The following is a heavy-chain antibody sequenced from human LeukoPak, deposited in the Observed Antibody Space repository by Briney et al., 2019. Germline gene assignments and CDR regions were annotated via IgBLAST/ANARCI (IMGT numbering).Heavy chain of an antibody. CDR3: ARERGGFCSGTSCYKAFYI. V-gene: IGHV3-7*01. CDR2: IKQDGSEK. D-gene: IGHD2-2*02. CDR1: GFTFSSYW. Sequence: GSLRLSCAASGFTFSSYWMTWVRQAPGKGLEWVANIKQDGSEKYYVDSVKGRFTISRDSANNSLYLQLNSLRAEDTAVYYCARERGGFCSGTSCYKAFYIWGQGTMVTVSS. J-gene: IGHJ3*02.